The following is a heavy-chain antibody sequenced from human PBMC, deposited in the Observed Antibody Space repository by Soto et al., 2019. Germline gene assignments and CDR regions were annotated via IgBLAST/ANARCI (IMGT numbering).Heavy chain of an antibody. V-gene: IGHV3-23*01. CDR2: VLGGGGST. D-gene: IGHD6-13*01. CDR1: GFTFSSYA. CDR3: ALDGAIWYNFDY. Sequence: GGSLRLSCAASGFTFSSYAMSWVRQTPGKGLEWVSGVLGGGGSTFYADSVKGRFTISRDNSKNTLYLQMNSLRAEDTAVYYCALDGAIWYNFDYWGQGTLVTVSS. J-gene: IGHJ4*02.